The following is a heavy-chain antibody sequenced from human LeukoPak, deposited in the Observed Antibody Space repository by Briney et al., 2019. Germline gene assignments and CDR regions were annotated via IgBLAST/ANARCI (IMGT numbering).Heavy chain of an antibody. D-gene: IGHD1-26*01. J-gene: IGHJ4*02. CDR3: ARASSGSYYSRFDY. CDR2: ISYSGST. CDR1: GGSITSYH. V-gene: IGHV4-59*01. Sequence: SETLSLTCTVSGGSITSYHWSWIRQPPGKGLEWIGYISYSGSTNYNPSLKSRVTISVDTSKNQFSLKLSSVTAADTAVYYCARASSGSYYSRFDYWGQGTLVTVSS.